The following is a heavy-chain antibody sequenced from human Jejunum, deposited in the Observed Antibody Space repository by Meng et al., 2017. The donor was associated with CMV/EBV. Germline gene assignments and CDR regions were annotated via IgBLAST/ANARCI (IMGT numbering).Heavy chain of an antibody. J-gene: IGHJ4*02. D-gene: IGHD2-21*01. CDR3: ATPSCGGHCPSSFDF. CDR2: IKSKEDGETT. Sequence: MHWVRQAPGKGLEWIARIKSKEDGETTDYAAPVNGRFIISRDDSQNTVYLQMNSLKSEDTAVYYCATPSCGGHCPSSFDFSGQGTLVTVSS. V-gene: IGHV3-15*01.